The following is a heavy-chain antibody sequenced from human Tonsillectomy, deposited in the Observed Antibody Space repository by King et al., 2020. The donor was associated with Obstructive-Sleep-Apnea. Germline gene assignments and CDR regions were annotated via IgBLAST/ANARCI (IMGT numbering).Heavy chain of an antibody. D-gene: IGHD2-15*01. Sequence: VQLVESGGGLVRSEGSLRLSCAASGFTFSDHYMTWIRQAPGKGLEWLSYISTGGTIIYYADSVRGRFTISRDNDKNSLYLQMNSLRADDTAVYYCAGAPHGFCSGCNCHFDYWGQGTLVTVSS. V-gene: IGHV3-11*01. J-gene: IGHJ4*02. CDR2: ISTGGTII. CDR1: GFTFSDHY. CDR3: AGAPHGFCSGCNCHFDY.